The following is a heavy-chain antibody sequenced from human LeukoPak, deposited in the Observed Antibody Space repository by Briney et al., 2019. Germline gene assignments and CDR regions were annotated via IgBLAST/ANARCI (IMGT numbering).Heavy chain of an antibody. V-gene: IGHV1-2*02. CDR2: INPNHGDT. J-gene: IGHJ4*02. CDR1: GYTFTSYD. CDR3: ARSPHILTGENFDY. Sequence: ASVKVSCKAYGYTFTSYDINWVRQATGQGLEWMGWINPNHGDTNYAQKFQDRVSMTRDTSISTAYMHLSRLRSDDTAVYYCARSPHILTGENFDYWGQGTLLTVSS. D-gene: IGHD3-9*01.